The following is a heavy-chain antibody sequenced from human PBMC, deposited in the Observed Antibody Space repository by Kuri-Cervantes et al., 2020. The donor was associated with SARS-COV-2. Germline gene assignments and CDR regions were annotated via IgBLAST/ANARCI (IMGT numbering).Heavy chain of an antibody. J-gene: IGHJ4*02. CDR2: IYTEGSTA. CDR1: GFSFSSYW. D-gene: IGHD3-3*01. V-gene: IGHV3-74*01. CDR3: ARDVDPYYDYWSGSAGY. Sequence: GESLKISCAASGFSFSSYWMHWVRQAPGKGLVLVSRIYTEGSTASYADSVKGRFTISRDNAKNTLFLQMNSLRAEDTAVYYCARDVDPYYDYWSGSAGYWGQGTLVTVSS.